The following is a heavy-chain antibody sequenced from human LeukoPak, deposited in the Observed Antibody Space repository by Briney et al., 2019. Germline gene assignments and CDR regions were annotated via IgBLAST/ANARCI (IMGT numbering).Heavy chain of an antibody. CDR1: GGSISSYY. D-gene: IGHD4-17*01. Sequence: SETLSLTCTVSGGSISSYYWSWIRQPPGKGLEWIGYIYYSGSTNYNPSLKSRVTISVDTSKNQFSLKLSSLTAADTAVYYCARVTTVTGYYYYYYMDVWGKGTTVTVSS. J-gene: IGHJ6*03. CDR2: IYYSGST. CDR3: ARVTTVTGYYYYYYMDV. V-gene: IGHV4-59*01.